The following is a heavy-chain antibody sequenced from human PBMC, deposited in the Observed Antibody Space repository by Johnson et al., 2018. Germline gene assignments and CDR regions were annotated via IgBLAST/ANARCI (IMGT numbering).Heavy chain of an antibody. D-gene: IGHD6-19*01. CDR1: GFTFRNHF. V-gene: IGHV3-23*04. Sequence: EVQLVESGGGLVQPGGSLKLSCAATGFTFRNHFMTWVRQSPGKGLEWVSAISTFATDTYYADSVKGRFTISRDNSKNTLYLQMNSLRAEDTAVYYCAKDRIEVAVAPHYYYHGMDVWGQGRTVTVSS. CDR3: AKDRIEVAVAPHYYYHGMDV. CDR2: ISTFATDT. J-gene: IGHJ6*02.